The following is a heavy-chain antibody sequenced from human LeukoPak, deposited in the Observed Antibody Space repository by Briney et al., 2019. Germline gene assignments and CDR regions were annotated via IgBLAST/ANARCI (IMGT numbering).Heavy chain of an antibody. J-gene: IGHJ5*02. V-gene: IGHV4-4*07. CDR3: ARAWGYYGSGSYNNNWFDP. CDR2: IYTSGST. CDR1: GGSISSYY. Sequence: SETLSLTCTVSGGSISSYYWSWIRQPAGKGLEWIGRIYTSGSTNYNPSLKSRVTMSVDTSKNQFSLKLSSVTAADTAVYYCARAWGYYGSGSYNNNWFDPWGQGTLVTVSS. D-gene: IGHD3-10*01.